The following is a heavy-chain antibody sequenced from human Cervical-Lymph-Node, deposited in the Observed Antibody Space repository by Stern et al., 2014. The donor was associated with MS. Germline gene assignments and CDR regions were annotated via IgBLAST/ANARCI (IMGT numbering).Heavy chain of an antibody. CDR3: VSDGAGWRN. Sequence: EVQLVESGGGLVQPGGSLKLSCAASGILFSGASMHWVRQPSGKGLEWIGRIRSKTNAYTATYTASVKGRFTISRDDSKNTAYLQMNSLKTEDTAVYYCVSDGAGWRNWGQGTLVTGSS. V-gene: IGHV3-73*01. D-gene: IGHD3-10*01. CDR2: IRSKTNAYTA. J-gene: IGHJ4*02. CDR1: GILFSGAS.